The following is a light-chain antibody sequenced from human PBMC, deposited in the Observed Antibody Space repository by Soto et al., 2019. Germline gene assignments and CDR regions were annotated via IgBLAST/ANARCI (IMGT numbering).Light chain of an antibody. V-gene: IGLV2-14*03. CDR3: SSYSSTSTLVV. Sequence: QSALTQPASVSGSPGQSITISCTGTSSDVGGFNYVSWYQHHPGKAPKLMIYDVTNRPSGVSNRFSGSKSANTASLTISGLQAEDETIYYCSSYSSTSTLVVFGGGTKL. CDR2: DVT. J-gene: IGLJ2*01. CDR1: SSDVGGFNY.